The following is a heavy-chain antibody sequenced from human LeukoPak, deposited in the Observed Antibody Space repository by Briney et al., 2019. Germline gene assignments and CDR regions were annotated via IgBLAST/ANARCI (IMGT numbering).Heavy chain of an antibody. J-gene: IGHJ4*02. CDR2: INHSGST. D-gene: IGHD3-10*01. Sequence: PSETLSLTCAVYGGSFSGYYWSWFRQPPGKGLEWIGEINHSGSTNYNPSLKSRVTISVDTSKNQFSLKLSSVTAADTAVYYCARELLWPSYYFDYWGQGTLVTVSS. V-gene: IGHV4-34*01. CDR1: GGSFSGYY. CDR3: ARELLWPSYYFDY.